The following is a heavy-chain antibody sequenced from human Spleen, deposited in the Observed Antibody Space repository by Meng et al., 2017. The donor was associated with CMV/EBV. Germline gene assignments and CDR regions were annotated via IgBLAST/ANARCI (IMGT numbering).Heavy chain of an antibody. D-gene: IGHD2-2*01. CDR1: GYSFTNYG. CDR3: ARDLHIVIVPSADYYYYYYAMDV. J-gene: IGHJ6*02. Sequence: ASVKVSCKASGYSFTNYGISWVRQAPGQELEWLGWMSTYNGNTNYAQKFQGRVTMITDTSTNTAYMELRSLRSDDTAVYFCARDLHIVIVPSADYYYYYYAMDVWGQGTTVTV. V-gene: IGHV1-18*01. CDR2: MSTYNGNT.